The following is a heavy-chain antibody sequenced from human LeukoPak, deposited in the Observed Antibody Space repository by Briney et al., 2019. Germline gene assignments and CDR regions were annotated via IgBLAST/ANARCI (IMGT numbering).Heavy chain of an antibody. Sequence: GGSLRLSCAVSGITLSSYGMSWVRQAPGKGLEWVAGISDSGGRTNYADSVKGRFTISRDNPKNTMYLQMNSLRAEDTAVYFCAKRGVVIRVILVGFHKEAYYFDSWGQGALVTVSS. D-gene: IGHD3-22*01. CDR3: AKRGVVIRVILVGFHKEAYYFDS. CDR2: ISDSGGRT. V-gene: IGHV3-23*01. CDR1: GITLSSYG. J-gene: IGHJ4*02.